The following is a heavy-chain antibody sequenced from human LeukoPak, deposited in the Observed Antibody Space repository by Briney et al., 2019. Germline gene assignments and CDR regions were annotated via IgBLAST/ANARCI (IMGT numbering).Heavy chain of an antibody. D-gene: IGHD3-10*01. CDR2: IYHSGST. Sequence: SGTLSLTCADSGGSISSNNWWSWVRQPPGKGLEWIGEIYHSGSTDYNPSLESRVTISVDKSKNQFSLKLSSVTAADTAVYYCARGFYGSGSYSSPGFHAFDIWGQGTMVTVSS. CDR1: GGSISSNNW. J-gene: IGHJ3*02. V-gene: IGHV4-4*02. CDR3: ARGFYGSGSYSSPGFHAFDI.